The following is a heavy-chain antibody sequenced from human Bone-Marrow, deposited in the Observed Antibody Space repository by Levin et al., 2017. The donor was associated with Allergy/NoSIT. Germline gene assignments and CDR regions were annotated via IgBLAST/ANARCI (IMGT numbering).Heavy chain of an antibody. V-gene: IGHV4-34*01. CDR3: AGSRKSNCSSTSCSGFYYFHH. CDR1: GGSFRAYY. J-gene: IGHJ1*01. Sequence: SETLSLTCAVYGGSFRAYYWSWIRQPPGKGPEWIGEINESGSTNYNPSLPSRVTISIYTSKNQFSLTLGSVTAADTAVYYCAGSRKSNCSSTSCSGFYYFHHWGQGTLVTVSS. D-gene: IGHD2-2*01. CDR2: INESGST.